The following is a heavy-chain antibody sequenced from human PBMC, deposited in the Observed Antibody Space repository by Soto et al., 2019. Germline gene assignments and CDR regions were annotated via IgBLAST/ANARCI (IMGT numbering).Heavy chain of an antibody. Sequence: EVQLVESGGGLVQPGGSLRLSCVVSGFPFSTYWMHWVRQTPGKGLVWLSRIDTESIGTSYEDSVKGRFTISRDNAKNTLFLQMDSLRDDDTAIYYGARLGGSSHVDYWGQGTLVTVSS. CDR2: IDTESIGT. CDR1: GFPFSTYW. D-gene: IGHD6-13*01. CDR3: ARLGGSSHVDY. J-gene: IGHJ4*02. V-gene: IGHV3-74*01.